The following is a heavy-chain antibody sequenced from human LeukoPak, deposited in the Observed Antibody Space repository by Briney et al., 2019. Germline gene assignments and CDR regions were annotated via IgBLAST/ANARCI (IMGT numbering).Heavy chain of an antibody. Sequence: ASVKVSCKASGYTFTSYYMHWARQAPGQGLEWMGIVNPSGGSTSYAQKFQGRVTMTRDTSTSTVYMELSSLRSEDTAVYYCASTFSANAFDIWGQGTMVTVSS. CDR3: ASTFSANAFDI. D-gene: IGHD3-16*01. CDR1: GYTFTSYY. V-gene: IGHV1-46*01. CDR2: VNPSGGST. J-gene: IGHJ3*02.